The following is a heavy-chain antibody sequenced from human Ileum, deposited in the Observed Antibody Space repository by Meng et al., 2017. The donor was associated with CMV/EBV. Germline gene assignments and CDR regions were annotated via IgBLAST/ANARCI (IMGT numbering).Heavy chain of an antibody. Sequence: SGDSGTSNSVDWNRNRQAQSRGLEWVGRTNDRSKWYNDYEVSVKSRITINPNTSKNQLSMKLNSVTTEDKAVYYCARDGMGIGLWDYWGQGTLVTVSS. CDR1: GDSGTSNSVD. J-gene: IGHJ4*02. CDR2: TNDRSKWYN. CDR3: ARDGMGIGLWDY. D-gene: IGHD2-21*01. V-gene: IGHV6-1*01.